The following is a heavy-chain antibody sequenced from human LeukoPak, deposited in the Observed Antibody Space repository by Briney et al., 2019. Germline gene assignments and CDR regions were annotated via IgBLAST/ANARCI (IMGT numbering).Heavy chain of an antibody. V-gene: IGHV1-18*01. D-gene: IGHD6-6*01. CDR3: GRVIAARGHYFYMDV. CDR1: GYTFNSYG. Sequence: ASVKVSCKASGYTFNSYGISWVRQAPGQGLEWMGWISTYNDNTNYAQKLQGRVTMTTDISTSTAYMDLRSLISDDSAVYYCGRVIAARGHYFYMDVWGKGTTVTVSS. J-gene: IGHJ6*03. CDR2: ISTYNDNT.